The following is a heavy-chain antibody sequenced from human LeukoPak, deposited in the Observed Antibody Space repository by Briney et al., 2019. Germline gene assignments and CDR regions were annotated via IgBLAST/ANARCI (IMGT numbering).Heavy chain of an antibody. J-gene: IGHJ4*02. CDR3: ASYLRTMVRGDGDY. Sequence: PSETLSLTCTVSGYSISSGYYWGWIRQPPGKGLEWIGSIYHSGSTYYNPSLKSRVTISVDTSKNQFSLKLSSVTAADTAVYYCASYLRTMVRGDGDYWGQGTLVTVSS. CDR2: IYHSGST. D-gene: IGHD3-10*01. CDR1: GYSISSGYY. V-gene: IGHV4-38-2*02.